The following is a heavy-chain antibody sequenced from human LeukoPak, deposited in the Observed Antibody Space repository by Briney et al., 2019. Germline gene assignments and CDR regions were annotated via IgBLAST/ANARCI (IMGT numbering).Heavy chain of an antibody. J-gene: IGHJ5*01. D-gene: IGHD3-10*01. Sequence: GGSLRLSCAASGFSFSRYWMNWVRQAPGKGLEWVANIKGDGNEKNYVDSVKGRFSISRDNARNSLYLQMDSLRAEDTAVYYCAKEGAYPIITYDSWGQGALVTASS. V-gene: IGHV3-7*01. CDR3: AKEGAYPIITYDS. CDR1: GFSFSRYW. CDR2: IKGDGNEK.